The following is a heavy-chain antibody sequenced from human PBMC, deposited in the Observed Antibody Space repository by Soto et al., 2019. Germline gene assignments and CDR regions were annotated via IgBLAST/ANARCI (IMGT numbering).Heavy chain of an antibody. D-gene: IGHD6-13*01. CDR2: ISSSSSYI. Sequence: GGSLRLSCAASGFTFSSYSMNWVRQAPGKGLEWVSSISSSSSYIYYADSVKGRFTISRDNAKNSLYLQMNSLRAEDTAVYYCARDLDGSSWYEAYYYYGMDVWGQGTTVTVSS. CDR1: GFTFSSYS. J-gene: IGHJ6*02. V-gene: IGHV3-21*01. CDR3: ARDLDGSSWYEAYYYYGMDV.